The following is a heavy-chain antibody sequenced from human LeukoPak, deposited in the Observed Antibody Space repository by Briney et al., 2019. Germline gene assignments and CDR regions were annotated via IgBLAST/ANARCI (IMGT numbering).Heavy chain of an antibody. Sequence: KASETLSLTCAVYGGSFSGYYWSWIRQPPGKGLEWIGYIYYSGSTNYSPSLKSRVTISVDTSKNQFSLKLSSVTAADTAVYYCARSEYSYGADAFDIWGQGTMVTVSS. J-gene: IGHJ3*02. V-gene: IGHV4-59*01. CDR2: IYYSGST. CDR1: GGSFSGYY. D-gene: IGHD5-18*01. CDR3: ARSEYSYGADAFDI.